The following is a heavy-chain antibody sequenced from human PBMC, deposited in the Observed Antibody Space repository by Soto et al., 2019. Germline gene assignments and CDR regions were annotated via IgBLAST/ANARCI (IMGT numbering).Heavy chain of an antibody. V-gene: IGHV3-7*05. Sequence: GGSLRLSCATSGFTFSTYWMSWVRQAPGKGLEWVANIKQDGSEKYYVDSVKGRFAISRDNAKNSLYLQMNSLRAEDTAVYYCARARLAYCGGDCSYYFDYWGPGTLVTVSS. CDR2: IKQDGSEK. CDR3: ARARLAYCGGDCSYYFDY. D-gene: IGHD2-21*02. J-gene: IGHJ4*02. CDR1: GFTFSTYW.